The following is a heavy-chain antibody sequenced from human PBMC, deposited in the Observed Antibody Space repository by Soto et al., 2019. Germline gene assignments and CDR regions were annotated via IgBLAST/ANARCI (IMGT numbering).Heavy chain of an antibody. D-gene: IGHD3-16*01. CDR2: ISYDGSNK. CDR1: GFTFSSYG. J-gene: IGHJ6*03. Sequence: QVQLVESGGGVVQSGRSLRLSCAASGFTFSSYGMHWVRQAPGKGLEWVAVISYDGSNKYYADSVKGRFTISRDNSKNTLYLQMNSLRAEDTAVYYCAKDDGGSTNYLYRYYYHMDVWGKGTTVTVSS. CDR3: AKDDGGSTNYLYRYYYHMDV. V-gene: IGHV3-30*18.